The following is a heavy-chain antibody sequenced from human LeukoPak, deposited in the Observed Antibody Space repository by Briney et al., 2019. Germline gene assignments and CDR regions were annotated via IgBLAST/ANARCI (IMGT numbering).Heavy chain of an antibody. CDR1: GFTFSSYW. V-gene: IGHV3-74*01. J-gene: IGHJ3*02. CDR3: VTLTADVDQHAFDM. CDR2: INPDGTST. Sequence: GGSLRLSCAASGFTFSSYWVHWVRQAPGKGLVWVSRINPDGTSTSHAGSVKGRFTIARDNAENTVSLHMNSLRAEDTAVYYCVTLTADVDQHAFDMWGQGTMVTVSS. D-gene: IGHD2-21*02.